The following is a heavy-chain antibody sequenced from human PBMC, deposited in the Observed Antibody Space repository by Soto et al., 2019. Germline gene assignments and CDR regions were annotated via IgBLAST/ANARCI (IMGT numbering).Heavy chain of an antibody. CDR3: ARDCSPTYGPVDY. V-gene: IGHV3-33*01. CDR2: IWYDGSNK. CDR1: GLTLSSYG. Sequence: GGPLRLYCAASGLTLSSYGMHWVRQAPGKGLEWVAVIWYDGSNKYYADSVKGRFTISRDNSKNTLYLQMNSLRAEDTAVYYRARDCSPTYGPVDYWGQGTLVTVSS. J-gene: IGHJ4*02. D-gene: IGHD3-10*02.